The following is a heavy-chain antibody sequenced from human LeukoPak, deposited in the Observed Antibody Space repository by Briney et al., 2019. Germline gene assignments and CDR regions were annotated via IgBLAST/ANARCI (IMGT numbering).Heavy chain of an antibody. J-gene: IGHJ4*02. CDR3: ARVWGSIDY. Sequence: ASVKVSCKPSGYTFTNYDINWVRQATGQGLEWMGWMNPKRGNTGSAQRFQGRVTLTRDTSISTAYMELSSLRSEDTAVYYCARVWGSIDYWGQGTLVTVSS. D-gene: IGHD7-27*01. V-gene: IGHV1-8*01. CDR2: MNPKRGNT. CDR1: GYTFTNYD.